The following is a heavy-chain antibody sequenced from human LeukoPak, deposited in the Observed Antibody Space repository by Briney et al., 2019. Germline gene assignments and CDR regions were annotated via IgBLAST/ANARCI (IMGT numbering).Heavy chain of an antibody. CDR1: GGTFSSYA. V-gene: IGHV1-69*05. J-gene: IGHJ3*02. CDR3: AVYSSSSRAFDI. Sequence: SVKVSCKASGGTFSSYAISWVRQAPGQGLEWMGRIIPIFGTASYAQKFQGRVTITTDESTSTAYMELSSLRSEDTAVYYCAVYSSSSRAFDIWGQGTMVTVSS. CDR2: IIPIFGTA. D-gene: IGHD6-13*01.